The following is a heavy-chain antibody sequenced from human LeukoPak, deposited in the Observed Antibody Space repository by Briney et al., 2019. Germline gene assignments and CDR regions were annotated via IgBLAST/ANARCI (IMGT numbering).Heavy chain of an antibody. Sequence: PGGSLRLSCAASGFTFSSYAMSWVRQAPGKGLEWVSAISGSGGSTYYADSVKGRFTISRDNSKNTLYLQMNSLRAEDKAVYYCAKGSGNQLPRNVDYWGQGTLVTVSS. V-gene: IGHV3-23*01. J-gene: IGHJ4*02. CDR2: ISGSGGST. CDR3: AKGSGNQLPRNVDY. D-gene: IGHD2-2*01. CDR1: GFTFSSYA.